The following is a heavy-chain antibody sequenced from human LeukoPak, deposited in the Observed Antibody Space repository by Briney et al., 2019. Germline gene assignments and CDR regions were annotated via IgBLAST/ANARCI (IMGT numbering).Heavy chain of an antibody. D-gene: IGHD3-3*01. V-gene: IGHV3-53*01. CDR3: ARGGTYYDSQTPYYFDY. CDR2: IYSGGST. J-gene: IGHJ4*02. CDR1: GFTVSSNY. Sequence: AGGSLRLSCAASGFTVSSNYMSWVRQAPGKGLEWVSVIYSGGSTYYADSVKGRFTISGDNSKNTLYLQMRSLRAEDTAVYYCARGGTYYDSQTPYYFDYWGQGTLVAVSS.